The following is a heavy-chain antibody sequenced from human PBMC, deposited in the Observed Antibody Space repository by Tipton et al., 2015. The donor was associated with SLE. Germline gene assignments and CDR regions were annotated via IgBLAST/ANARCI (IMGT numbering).Heavy chain of an antibody. J-gene: IGHJ3*02. CDR2: VNHSGST. Sequence: GLVKPSETLSLTCAVYGGSFSGYYWSWIRQPPGKGLEWIGEVNHSGSTNYNPSLKSRVTMSVDTSKNQFSLKLSSVTAADTAVYFCARPIVGVAAFHIWGPGTMVTVSS. CDR3: ARPIVGVAAFHI. V-gene: IGHV4-34*01. D-gene: IGHD1-26*01. CDR1: GGSFSGYY.